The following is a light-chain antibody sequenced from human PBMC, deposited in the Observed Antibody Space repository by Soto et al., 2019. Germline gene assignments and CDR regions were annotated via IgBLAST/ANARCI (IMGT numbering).Light chain of an antibody. V-gene: IGKV3-11*01. J-gene: IGKJ1*01. CDR2: GAS. CDR1: RSVGSS. CDR3: QQRSYWPWT. Sequence: EIVLTQSPATLSLSPGDRATLSCRASRSVGSSLAWYQQKPGQAPRLIIYGASNRATGIPDRFSGSESGTDFTLTISSLEPEDSALFYCQQRSYWPWTFGQGTKVDIK.